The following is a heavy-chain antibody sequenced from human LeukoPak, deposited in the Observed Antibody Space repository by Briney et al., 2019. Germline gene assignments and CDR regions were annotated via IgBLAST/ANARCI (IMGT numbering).Heavy chain of an antibody. J-gene: IGHJ4*02. CDR3: ARPLLRRVINPFDL. V-gene: IGHV5-51*01. CDR2: IYPGDSDT. CDR1: GYSFTSYW. D-gene: IGHD3-10*01. Sequence: GESLKISCKGSGYSFTSYWIGWVRQMPGKGLEWVGIIYPGDSDTTYSPSFQGQVTISADKSINTAYLQWSSLKDSDTAIYFCARPLLRRVINPFDLWGQGTLVTVSS.